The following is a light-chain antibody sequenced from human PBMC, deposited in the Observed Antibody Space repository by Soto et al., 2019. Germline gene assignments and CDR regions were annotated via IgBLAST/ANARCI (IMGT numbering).Light chain of an antibody. V-gene: IGKV3-20*01. CDR2: ATS. CDR1: HSVGSDY. CDR3: HQYSSSPRT. J-gene: IGKJ5*01. Sequence: EIVLTQSPGTVSLSPGERATLSCRASHSVGSDYLAWYQQKPGQAPRLLIYATSSRATGIPDRFSGSGSGTEFTLTISRLEPEDFAVYSCHQYSSSPRTFGQGTRLQIK.